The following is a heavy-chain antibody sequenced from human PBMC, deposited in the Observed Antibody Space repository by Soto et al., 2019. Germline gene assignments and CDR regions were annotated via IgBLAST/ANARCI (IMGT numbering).Heavy chain of an antibody. CDR2: ISAYNGNT. J-gene: IGHJ4*02. D-gene: IGHD2-2*01. CDR3: ASDCSSTSCYLPFDY. CDR1: GYTFTSYG. V-gene: IGHV1-18*04. Sequence: QVQLVQSGAEVKKPGASVKVSCKASGYTFTSYGISWVRQAPGQGLEWMGWISAYNGNTNYAQKLQGRVTMTTDTSTSTAYMELRSLRSDDTAVYYCASDCSSTSCYLPFDYWGQGTLVTVSS.